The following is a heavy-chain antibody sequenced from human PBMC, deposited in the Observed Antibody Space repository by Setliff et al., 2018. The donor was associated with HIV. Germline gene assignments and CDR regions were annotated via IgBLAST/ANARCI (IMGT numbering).Heavy chain of an antibody. D-gene: IGHD5-12*01. CDR2: INYNGNT. CDR3: ARGHEWLRI. CDR1: GGSISSGSYY. J-gene: IGHJ4*02. Sequence: PSETLSLTCTVSGGSISSGSYYWSWIRQPPERGLDYIGYINYNGNTNYNPSLKSRVTMSVDTSKNQISLKLRSVTAADTAVYYCARGHEWLRIWGQGMLVTVSS. V-gene: IGHV4-61*01.